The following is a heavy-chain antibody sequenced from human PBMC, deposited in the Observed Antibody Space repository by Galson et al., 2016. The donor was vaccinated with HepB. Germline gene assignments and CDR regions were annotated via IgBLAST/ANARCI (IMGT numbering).Heavy chain of an antibody. CDR1: GFSLSNSA. V-gene: IGHV3-21*01. CDR3: GSGEDSYYYGMDV. D-gene: IGHD3-10*01. J-gene: IGHJ6*02. CDR2: ISTTTRYT. Sequence: SLRLSCAGSGFSLSNSAMHWVRQAPGKGLEWVSSISTTTRYTYYADSVKGRFTISRDNSKNSLYLQMNSLRAEDTAVYYCGSGEDSYYYGMDVWGQGTTVTVSS.